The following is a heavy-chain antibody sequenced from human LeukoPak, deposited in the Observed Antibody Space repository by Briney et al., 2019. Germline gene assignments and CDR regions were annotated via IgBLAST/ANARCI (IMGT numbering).Heavy chain of an antibody. CDR3: ARGSRDDYSPRFQWFDP. CDR2: IYYSGST. J-gene: IGHJ5*02. CDR1: GGSISSGDYY. D-gene: IGHD5-24*01. V-gene: IGHV4-30-4*08. Sequence: SETLSLTCTVSGGSISSGDYYWSWIRQPPGKGLEWIGYIYYSGSTYYNPSLKSRVTISVDTSKNQFSLKLSSVTAADTAVYYCARGSRDDYSPRFQWFDPWGQGTLVTVSS.